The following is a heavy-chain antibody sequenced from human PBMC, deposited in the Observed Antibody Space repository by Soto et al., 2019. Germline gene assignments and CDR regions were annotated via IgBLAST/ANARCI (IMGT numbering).Heavy chain of an antibody. V-gene: IGHV4-4*02. J-gene: IGHJ6*03. CDR3: MRPYFYYMDV. Sequence: QVQLQESGPGLVEPSETLSLTCAVSGVSVSSDNWWGWVRQPPGKGLEWIGEISHTGSTNYNPSLASRVTLSLDNSQNHISLKLRSVTAADTAVYYCMRPYFYYMDVWGKGTSVTVSS. CDR1: GVSVSSDNW. CDR2: ISHTGST.